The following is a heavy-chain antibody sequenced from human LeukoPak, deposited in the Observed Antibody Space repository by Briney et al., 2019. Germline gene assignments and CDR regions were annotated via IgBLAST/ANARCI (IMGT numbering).Heavy chain of an antibody. V-gene: IGHV4-34*01. Sequence: SETLSLTCAVYGGSFSGYYWSWIRQPPGKGLEGIGEINHSGSTNYNPSLKSRVTISVDTSKNQFSLKLSSVTAADTAVYYCARGRYYDSSGPSFDYWGQGTLVTVSS. CDR3: ARGRYYDSSGPSFDY. J-gene: IGHJ4*02. CDR1: GGSFSGYY. CDR2: INHSGST. D-gene: IGHD3-22*01.